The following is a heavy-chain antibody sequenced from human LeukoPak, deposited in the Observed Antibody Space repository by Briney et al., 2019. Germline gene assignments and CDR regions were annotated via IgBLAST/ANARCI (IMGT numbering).Heavy chain of an antibody. CDR2: ISGSGGST. V-gene: IGHV3-20*04. CDR1: GFTFSSYG. Sequence: GGSLRLSCAASGFTFSSYGMSWVRQAPGKGLEWVSAISGSGGSTGYADSVKGRFTISRDNAKNSLFLQMNSLRAEDTALYYCARGPESSSSSRGYNWFDPWGQGTLVTVSS. D-gene: IGHD6-6*01. CDR3: ARGPESSSSSRGYNWFDP. J-gene: IGHJ5*02.